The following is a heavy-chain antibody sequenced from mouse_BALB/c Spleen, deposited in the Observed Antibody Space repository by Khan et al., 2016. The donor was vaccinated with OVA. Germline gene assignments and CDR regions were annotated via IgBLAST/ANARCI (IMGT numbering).Heavy chain of an antibody. J-gene: IGHJ2*01. D-gene: IGHD1-1*01. CDR1: GYTFINYW. CDR2: INPSTGYT. Sequence: VQLQQSGAELAKPGASVKMSCKASGYTFINYWILWVKQRPGQGLEWIGYINPSTGYTEYNQNFKDKATLTADKSSSTAYRQLSSLTSEDAAVDYCARRGLRWDFDYWGQGTTLTVSS. CDR3: ARRGLRWDFDY. V-gene: IGHV1-7*01.